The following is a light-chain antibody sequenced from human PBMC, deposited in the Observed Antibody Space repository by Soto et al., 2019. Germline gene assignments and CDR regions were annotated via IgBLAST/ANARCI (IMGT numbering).Light chain of an antibody. CDR2: DVS. Sequence: QSALTQPASVSGSPGQSITISCTGTSSDIGGYNYVSWYQQHPGKAPQLMIYDVSNRPSGLSSRFSGSKSGNTASLTISGLQAEDAADYYCSSYTTISTVVFGGGTKVTVL. J-gene: IGLJ2*01. CDR3: SSYTTISTVV. CDR1: SSDIGGYNY. V-gene: IGLV2-14*03.